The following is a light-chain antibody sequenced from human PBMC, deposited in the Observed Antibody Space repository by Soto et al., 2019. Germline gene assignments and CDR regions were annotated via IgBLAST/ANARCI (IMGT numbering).Light chain of an antibody. V-gene: IGKV1-5*03. CDR2: KAS. CDR1: QNIDSW. Sequence: DIQMTQSPSTLSASVGDRVTIACRASQNIDSWLAWYQQKPGKAPKLLIYKASTLESGVPSRFSGSGSGTEFSLTISSLQPDDFATYYCQQYNLYSTVGPGTNVDIK. CDR3: QQYNLYST. J-gene: IGKJ3*01.